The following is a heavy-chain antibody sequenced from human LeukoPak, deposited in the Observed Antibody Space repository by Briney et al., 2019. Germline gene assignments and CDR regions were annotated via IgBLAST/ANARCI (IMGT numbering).Heavy chain of an antibody. V-gene: IGHV1-8*01. CDR3: ARGNPHSGSYYLDY. J-gene: IGHJ4*02. CDR2: MNPNSGNT. D-gene: IGHD1-26*01. Sequence: ASVKVSCKASGYTFTSYDINWVRQATGQGLEWMGWMNPNSGNTGYAQKFQGRVTMTRNTSISTAYMELSSLRSEDTAMYYCARGNPHSGSYYLDYWGQGTLVTVSS. CDR1: GYTFTSYD.